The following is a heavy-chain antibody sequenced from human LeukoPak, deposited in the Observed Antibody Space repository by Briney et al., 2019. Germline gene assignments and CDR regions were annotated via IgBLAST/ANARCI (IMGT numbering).Heavy chain of an antibody. CDR3: TRGCRVAARPLNDY. D-gene: IGHD6-6*01. J-gene: IGHJ4*02. Sequence: GGSLRLSCAASGFTFSHFWMQWVRQAPGKGLEWVSRINTGETSSGYGDSVKGRFTISRDNAENTIYLQMNRLRVEDTAVYYCTRGCRVAARPLNDYWGQGTLVTVPS. CDR2: INTGETSS. V-gene: IGHV3-74*01. CDR1: GFTFSHFW.